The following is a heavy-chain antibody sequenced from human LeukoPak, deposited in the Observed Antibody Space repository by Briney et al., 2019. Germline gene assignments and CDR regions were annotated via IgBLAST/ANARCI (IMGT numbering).Heavy chain of an antibody. D-gene: IGHD3-3*01. CDR2: ISGSGGST. V-gene: IGHV3-23*01. CDR1: GFTFSSYA. Sequence: QPGGSLRLSCAASGFTFSSYAMSWVRQAPGKGLEWVSAISGSGGSTYYADSVKGRFTISRDNSKNTLYLQMNSLRAEDTAVYYCAKSEYYDFWSGYFPDYWGQGTLVTVSS. CDR3: AKSEYYDFWSGYFPDY. J-gene: IGHJ4*02.